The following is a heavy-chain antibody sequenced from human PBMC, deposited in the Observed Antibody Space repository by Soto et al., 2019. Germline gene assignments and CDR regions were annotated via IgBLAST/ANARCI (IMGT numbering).Heavy chain of an antibody. V-gene: IGHV1-3*01. CDR1: GYTFTSYA. CDR3: ARPHFSSSYYFDY. CDR2: INAGNGNT. J-gene: IGHJ4*02. D-gene: IGHD6-13*01. Sequence: ASVKVSCKASGYTFTSYAMHWVHQAPGQRLEWMGWINAGNGNTKYSQKFQGRVTITRDTSASTAYMELSSLRSEDTAVYYCARPHFSSSYYFDYWGQGTLVTVSS.